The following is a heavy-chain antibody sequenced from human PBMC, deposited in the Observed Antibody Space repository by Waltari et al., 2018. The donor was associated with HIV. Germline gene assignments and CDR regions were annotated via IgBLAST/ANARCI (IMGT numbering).Heavy chain of an antibody. CDR3: ARDKISGSPWFDY. CDR1: GDSVSSSDHY. CDR2: IYYSGTT. J-gene: IGHJ4*02. Sequence: QLQLQESGPGLVKPSETLSLTCTVSGDSVSSSDHYWGWIRQPPGKGLEWIGSIYYSGTTSYNPSLNSRVTISVDTSKNQFSLKLSSVTAADTAMYYCARDKISGSPWFDYWGLGTLVTVSS. D-gene: IGHD1-26*01. V-gene: IGHV4-39*07.